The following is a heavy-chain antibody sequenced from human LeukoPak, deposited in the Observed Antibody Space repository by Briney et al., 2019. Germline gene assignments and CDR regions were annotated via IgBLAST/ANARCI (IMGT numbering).Heavy chain of an antibody. D-gene: IGHD5-24*01. Sequence: SETLSLTCTVSGGSISSYYWNWIRQPPGNGLEWIGYIYYSGSTNYNPSLKSRVTISVDTSKNQFSLKLSSVTAADTAVYYCARHMDGYNYYDYWGQGTLVTVSS. V-gene: IGHV4-59*08. CDR1: GGSISSYY. CDR2: IYYSGST. CDR3: ARHMDGYNYYDY. J-gene: IGHJ4*02.